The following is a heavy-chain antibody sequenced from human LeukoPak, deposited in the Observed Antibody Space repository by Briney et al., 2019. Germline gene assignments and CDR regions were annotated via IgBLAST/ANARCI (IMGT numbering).Heavy chain of an antibody. J-gene: IGHJ4*02. Sequence: SETLSLTCTVSGGSISSSSYYWGWIRQPPGKGLEWIGSIYYSGSTYYNPSLKSRVTISVDTSNNHLSLSLNSVTTADTAVYYCAASLWFGIYPDYWGQGSLVTVPS. D-gene: IGHD3-10*01. CDR3: AASLWFGIYPDY. CDR1: GGSISSSSYY. V-gene: IGHV4-39*07. CDR2: IYYSGST.